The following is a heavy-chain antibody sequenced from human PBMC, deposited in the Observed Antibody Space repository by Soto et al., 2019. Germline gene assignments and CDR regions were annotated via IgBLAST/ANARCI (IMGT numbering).Heavy chain of an antibody. CDR2: IYYSGST. D-gene: IGHD3-3*01. J-gene: IGHJ4*02. V-gene: IGHV4-59*01. Sequence: SETLSLTCTVSGGSISSYYWSWIRQPPGKGLEWIGYIYYSGSTNYNPSLKGRVTISVDTSKNQFSLKLSSVTAADTAVYYCARRIPYYDFWSGSPGYFDYWGQGTLVTISS. CDR1: GGSISSYY. CDR3: ARRIPYYDFWSGSPGYFDY.